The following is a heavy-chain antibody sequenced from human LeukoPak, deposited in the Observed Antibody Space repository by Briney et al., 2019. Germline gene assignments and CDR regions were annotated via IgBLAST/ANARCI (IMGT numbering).Heavy chain of an antibody. CDR2: IYYSGST. CDR1: GASISSYY. Sequence: SETLSLTCTVSGASISSYYWSWIRQPPGKGLEWIGYIYYSGSTNYNPALKSRVTISEDTSKNQISLKLSSVTAADTAVYYCARVRGYYDSSGYDYGGQGTLVTVSS. D-gene: IGHD3-22*01. CDR3: ARVRGYYDSSGYDY. V-gene: IGHV4-59*01. J-gene: IGHJ4*02.